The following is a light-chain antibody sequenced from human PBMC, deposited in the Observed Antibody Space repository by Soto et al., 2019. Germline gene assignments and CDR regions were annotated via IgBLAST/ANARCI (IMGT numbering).Light chain of an antibody. CDR1: SSNIGAGYD. CDR2: GNS. J-gene: IGLJ2*01. V-gene: IGLV1-40*01. Sequence: QSVLTQPPSGSGAPGQRVTISCTWSSSNIGAGYDVHWYQQLPGTAPKLLIFGNSNRPSGVPDRFSGSKSDTSASLAITGLQAEDEADYYCQSYDSSLSGPSFGGGTKLTVL. CDR3: QSYDSSLSGPS.